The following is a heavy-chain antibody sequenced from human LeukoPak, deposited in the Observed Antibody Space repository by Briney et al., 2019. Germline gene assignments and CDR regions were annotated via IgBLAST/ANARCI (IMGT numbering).Heavy chain of an antibody. CDR2: INHSGNT. CDR1: GGSFSDNY. V-gene: IGHV4-34*01. Sequence: PSETLSLTCAVYGGSFSDNYWSWIRQPPGKGLEWIGEINHSGNTNYNPSLKSQVTISMDTPKNQFSLKLSSVTAADTAVYYCARAGTVTTYYFDYWGQGTLVTVSS. CDR3: ARAGTVTTYYFDY. J-gene: IGHJ4*02. D-gene: IGHD4-17*01.